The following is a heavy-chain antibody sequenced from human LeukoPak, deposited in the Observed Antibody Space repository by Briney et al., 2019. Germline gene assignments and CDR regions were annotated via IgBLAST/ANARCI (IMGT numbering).Heavy chain of an antibody. Sequence: SQTLSLTCVLSGDISISKNAWNWVRPSPSGGLECRGRTYYSSKWYSEYAESVESRITSNVDTSNNQFSLQLNSVTPEDTAVYYCARGWARDGFNIWSQGTKVTVSS. CDR1: GDISISKNA. J-gene: IGHJ3*02. D-gene: IGHD6-13*01. CDR2: TYYSSKWYS. V-gene: IGHV6-1*01. CDR3: ARGWARDGFNI.